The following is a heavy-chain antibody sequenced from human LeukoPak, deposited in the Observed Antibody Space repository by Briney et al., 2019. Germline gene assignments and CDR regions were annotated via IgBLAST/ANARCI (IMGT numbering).Heavy chain of an antibody. J-gene: IGHJ4*02. CDR1: GFTFSRYA. Sequence: GGSLRLSCADSGFTFSRYAMRWVRQAPGKGLEWVAVISYDGSDQYYADSVKGRFTISRDNSKNTLYLQVNSLGVEDTAVYYCAKGFGGDWGQGTLVTVSS. CDR2: ISYDGSDQ. D-gene: IGHD3-16*01. CDR3: AKGFGGD. V-gene: IGHV3-30-3*01.